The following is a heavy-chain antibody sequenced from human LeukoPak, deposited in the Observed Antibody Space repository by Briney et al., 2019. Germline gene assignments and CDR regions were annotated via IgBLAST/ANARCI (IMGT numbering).Heavy chain of an antibody. D-gene: IGHD1-7*01. V-gene: IGHV4-39*01. CDR3: VRQNSDYYYYYLDV. CDR2: VYYSGTA. Sequence: PSETLSLTCTVSGGSVSSSSSYWAWIRQPPGRGLGWIVSVYYSGTAYYNTSLESRATISEDTSRNRFSLMLSSVTAADTAVYYCVRQNSDYYYYYLDVWGEGTTVIVSS. CDR1: GGSVSSSSSY. J-gene: IGHJ6*03.